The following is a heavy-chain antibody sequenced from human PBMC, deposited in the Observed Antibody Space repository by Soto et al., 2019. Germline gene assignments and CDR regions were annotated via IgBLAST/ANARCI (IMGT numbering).Heavy chain of an antibody. J-gene: IGHJ4*02. Sequence: ASVKVSCKASGYTFTSYGISWVRQAPGQGPEWMGWISAYNGNANYAQKLQGRVTMTTDTSTSTAYMELRSLRSDDTAVYYCAKDLGWPRPSYPDYWGQGIRVTVSS. D-gene: IGHD5-12*01. V-gene: IGHV1-18*01. CDR2: ISAYNGNA. CDR3: AKDLGWPRPSYPDY. CDR1: GYTFTSYG.